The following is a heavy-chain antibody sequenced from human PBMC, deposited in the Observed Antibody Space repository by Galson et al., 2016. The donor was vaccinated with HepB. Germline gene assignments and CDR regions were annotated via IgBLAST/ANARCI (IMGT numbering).Heavy chain of an antibody. CDR3: ARDPMRFAFDL. CDR2: INPDGSQT. V-gene: IGHV3-7*01. Sequence: SLRLSCAASGFVFSHHWMSRVRQPPGKGPEWVANINPDGSQTYYVDSVKGRFNISKDNAKNSLYLRMNSLRADDTAVYYCARDPMRFAFDLWGQGTMVTVSS. J-gene: IGHJ3*01. CDR1: GFVFSHHW.